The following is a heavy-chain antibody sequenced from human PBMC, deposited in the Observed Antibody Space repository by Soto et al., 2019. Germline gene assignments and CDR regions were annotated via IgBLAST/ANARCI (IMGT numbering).Heavy chain of an antibody. J-gene: IGHJ4*02. D-gene: IGHD3-10*01. V-gene: IGHV4-39*01. CDR3: ARREMTMVRGVIIGSVDY. CDR1: GGSISSSSYY. CDR2: IYYSGST. Sequence: SETLSLTCTVSGGSISSSSYYWGWIRQPPGKGLEWIGSIYYSGSTYYNPSLKSRVTISVDTSKNQFSLKLSSVTAADTAVYYCARREMTMVRGVIIGSVDYWGQGTLVTVSS.